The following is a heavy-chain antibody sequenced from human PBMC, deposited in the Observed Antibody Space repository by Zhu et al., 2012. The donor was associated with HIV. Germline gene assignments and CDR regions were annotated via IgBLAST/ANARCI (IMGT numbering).Heavy chain of an antibody. Sequence: QVHLQESGPGLVTPSETLSLTCSVSNDSITSYHWSWIRQPPGKRLEYIGYISTSGITDYNPSLKSRVTMSVDTSKNQFSLKLSSVTAADTAIYYRARNPGYCSGSSCYRYYFDLLGPGNPGHRLR. CDR3: ARNPGYCSGSSCYRYYFDL. V-gene: IGHV4-4*09. CDR2: ISTSGIT. D-gene: IGHD2-2*01. CDR1: NDSITSYH. J-gene: IGHJ4*02.